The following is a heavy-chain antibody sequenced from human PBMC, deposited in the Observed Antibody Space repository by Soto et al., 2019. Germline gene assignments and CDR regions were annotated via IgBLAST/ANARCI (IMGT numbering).Heavy chain of an antibody. D-gene: IGHD6-6*01. Sequence: QVQLVQSGAEVKKPGASVKVTCEASGYTFRSYGISWVRQAPGQGLEWMGWISGYNGHTNYAQKFQGRVTMTTDTSMSTAYMELRSLRSNDTAVYYCARTYSASSSLFYFYMDVWGKGTTVTVSS. V-gene: IGHV1-18*01. CDR3: ARTYSASSSLFYFYMDV. J-gene: IGHJ6*03. CDR1: GYTFRSYG. CDR2: ISGYNGHT.